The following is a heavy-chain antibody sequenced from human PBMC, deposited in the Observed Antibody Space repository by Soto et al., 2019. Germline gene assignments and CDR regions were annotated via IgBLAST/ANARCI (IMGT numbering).Heavy chain of an antibody. CDR1: GFTFSSYA. Sequence: GGSLRLSCAASGFTFSSYAMSWVRQAPGKGLEWVSAISGSGGSTYYADSVKGRFTISRDNSKNTLYLQMNSLRAEDTAVYYCAKDLGRDIVVVPAANYYYYGMDVWGQGTTVTVSS. D-gene: IGHD2-2*01. CDR2: ISGSGGST. V-gene: IGHV3-23*01. J-gene: IGHJ6*02. CDR3: AKDLGRDIVVVPAANYYYYGMDV.